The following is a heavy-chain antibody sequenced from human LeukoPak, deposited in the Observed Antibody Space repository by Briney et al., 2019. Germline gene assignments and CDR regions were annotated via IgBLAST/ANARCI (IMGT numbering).Heavy chain of an antibody. CDR3: ARDPLRYQRMGAFDI. V-gene: IGHV3-30*19. D-gene: IGHD3-9*01. Sequence: PGGSLRLSCAASGFTFSRSGMHWVRQAPGKGLEWVAVISYDGDNKYYADSVKGRFTISRDNSKNTLYLQMNSLRAEDTAIYSCARDPLRYQRMGAFDIWGQGTMVTVSS. CDR1: GFTFSRSG. J-gene: IGHJ3*02. CDR2: ISYDGDNK.